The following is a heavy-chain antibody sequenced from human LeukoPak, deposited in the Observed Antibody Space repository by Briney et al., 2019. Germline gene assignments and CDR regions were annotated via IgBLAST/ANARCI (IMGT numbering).Heavy chain of an antibody. V-gene: IGHV4-30-4*08. CDR1: GGSISSGDYY. CDR2: IYYSGST. CDR3: ARGATVYAFDI. Sequence: SETLSLTCTVSGGSISSGDYYWSWIRQPPGTGLEWIGYIYYSGSTYYNPSLKSRVTISVDTSKNQFSLKLSSVTAADTAVYYCARGATVYAFDIWGQGTMVTVSS. D-gene: IGHD1-26*01. J-gene: IGHJ3*02.